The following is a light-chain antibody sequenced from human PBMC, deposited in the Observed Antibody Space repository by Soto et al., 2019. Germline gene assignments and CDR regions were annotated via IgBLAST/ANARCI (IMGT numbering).Light chain of an antibody. CDR3: QQYGRSPPFT. V-gene: IGKV3-20*01. J-gene: IGKJ4*01. CDR1: QSVSSSY. Sequence: EIVLTQSPGTLSLSPGERATLSCRASQSVSSSYLAWYQQKPGQAPRLLIYGASSRATGIPDRFSGSGSGTDFNLTISRLEHEDFAVYYCQQYGRSPPFTFGGGTKVEIK. CDR2: GAS.